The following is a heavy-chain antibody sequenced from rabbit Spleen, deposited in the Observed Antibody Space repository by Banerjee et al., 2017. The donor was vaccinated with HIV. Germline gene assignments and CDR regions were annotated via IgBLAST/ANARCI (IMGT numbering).Heavy chain of an antibody. V-gene: IGHV1S45*01. J-gene: IGHJ4*01. Sequence: QEHLEESGGDLVKPEGSLTLTCTASGFSFSSTYWIFWVRQAPGKGLEWIGCINSGSSGTTFSASWAKGRFTISKTSSTTVTLQMTSLTAADTATYFCARDLTDVIGWNFGWWGPGTLVTVS. CDR1: GFSFSSTYW. CDR2: INSGSSGTT. D-gene: IGHD1-1*01. CDR3: ARDLTDVIGWNFGW.